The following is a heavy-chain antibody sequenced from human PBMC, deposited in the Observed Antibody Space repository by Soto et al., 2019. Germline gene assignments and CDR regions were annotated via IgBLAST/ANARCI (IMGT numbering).Heavy chain of an antibody. CDR1: GLTFSNYA. CDR2: ISVSGDST. CDR3: AKAERLRGWFDP. V-gene: IGHV3-23*01. J-gene: IGHJ5*02. Sequence: EVQVLESGGGLVQPGGSLRLSCAASGLTFSNYAMYWVRQAPGKGLEWVSAISVSGDSTYYAVSVKGRFTISRDNSKNTLYLHMNSLSAEDTAVYYCAKAERLRGWFDPWCQGTLVTVSS. D-gene: IGHD3-3*01.